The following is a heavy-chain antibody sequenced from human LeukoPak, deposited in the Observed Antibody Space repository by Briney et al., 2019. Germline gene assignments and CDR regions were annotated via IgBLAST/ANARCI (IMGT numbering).Heavy chain of an antibody. CDR2: ISAYNGNT. J-gene: IGHJ3*02. D-gene: IGHD2-15*01. CDR1: GYTFTSYG. CDR3: ARDGRCSGGSCYSEAFDI. V-gene: IGHV1-18*01. Sequence: ASVKVSSKASGYTFTSYGISWVRQAPGHGLEWMGWISAYNGNTNYAQKLQGRVTMTTDTSTSTAYMELRSLRSDDTAVYYCARDGRCSGGSCYSEAFDIWGQGTMVTVSS.